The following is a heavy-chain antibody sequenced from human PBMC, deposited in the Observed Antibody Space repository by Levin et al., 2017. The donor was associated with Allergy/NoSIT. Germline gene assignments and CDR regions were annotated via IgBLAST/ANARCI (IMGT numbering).Heavy chain of an antibody. J-gene: IGHJ4*02. CDR1: GFTLNIHA. Sequence: PGESLKISCVASGFTLNIHAMSWVRQAPGEGLEWVSAISGSGAGTHYADSVKGRFTISRDNSKNTLYLELNNVRAEDTAVYYCARDRFFGSSYHDFWGQGTQVTVS. D-gene: IGHD3-3*01. CDR2: ISGSGAGT. V-gene: IGHV3-23*01. CDR3: ARDRFFGSSYHDF.